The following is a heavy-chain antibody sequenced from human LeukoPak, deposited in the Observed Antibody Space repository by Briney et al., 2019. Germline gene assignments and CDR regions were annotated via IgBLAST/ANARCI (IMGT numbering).Heavy chain of an antibody. CDR3: AKDIVGGGDDY. Sequence: GGSLRLSCAASGFNFSRYWMSWVRQAPGKGLEWVANIKEDGSKKNYVDSVKGRFTISRDNAENSVYLQMNSLRVEDTAVYYCAKDIVGGGDDYWGQGTLVTVSS. D-gene: IGHD2-21*02. J-gene: IGHJ4*02. CDR1: GFNFSRYW. V-gene: IGHV3-7*01. CDR2: IKEDGSKK.